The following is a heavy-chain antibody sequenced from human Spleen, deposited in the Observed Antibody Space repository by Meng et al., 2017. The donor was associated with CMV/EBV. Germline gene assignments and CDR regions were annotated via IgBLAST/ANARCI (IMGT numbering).Heavy chain of an antibody. CDR1: GGTFSSYT. V-gene: IGHV1-69*02. J-gene: IGHJ4*02. CDR2: IIPILGIA. D-gene: IGHD3-22*01. CDR3: ARRLVSSNYDY. Sequence: SVKVSCKASGGTFSSYTISWVRQAPGQGLEWMGRIIPILGIANYAQKFQGRVTITADKSTSTAYMELSSLRSEDTAVYYCARRLVSSNYDYWGQGTLVTVSS.